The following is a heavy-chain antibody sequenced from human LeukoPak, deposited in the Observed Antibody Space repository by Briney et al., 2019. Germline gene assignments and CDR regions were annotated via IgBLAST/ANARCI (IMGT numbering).Heavy chain of an antibody. CDR3: ARDGGWSWFGEFSPDY. J-gene: IGHJ4*02. CDR1: GFIFSSYS. D-gene: IGHD3-10*01. V-gene: IGHV3-48*04. Sequence: PGGSLRLSCVASGFIFSSYSMNWVRQAPGKGLDWISYHSFSDTPIVYADSVKGRFTISRDNAKNSLYLQMNSLRAEDTAVYYCARDGGWSWFGEFSPDYWGQGTLVTVSS. CDR2: HSFSDTPI.